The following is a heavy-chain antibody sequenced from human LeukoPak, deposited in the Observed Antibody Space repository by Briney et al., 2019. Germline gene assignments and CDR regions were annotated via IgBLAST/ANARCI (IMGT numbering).Heavy chain of an antibody. CDR1: GYTFTSYG. CDR2: ISAYNGNT. CDR3: ARGAAMVSSYYYYYMDV. D-gene: IGHD5-18*01. J-gene: IGHJ6*03. V-gene: IGHV1-18*01. Sequence: ASVKVSCKASGYTFTSYGISWVRQAPGQGLEWMGWISAYNGNTNYAQKLQGRVTMTTDTSTSTAYMELRSLRSDDTAVYYCARGAAMVSSYYYYYMDVWGKGTTVTVSS.